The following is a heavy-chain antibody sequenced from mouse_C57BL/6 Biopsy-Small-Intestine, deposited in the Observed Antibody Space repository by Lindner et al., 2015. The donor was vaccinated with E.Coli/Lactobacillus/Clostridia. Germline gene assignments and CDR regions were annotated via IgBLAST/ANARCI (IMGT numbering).Heavy chain of an antibody. Sequence: VQLQESGGGLVKPGGSLKLSCAASGFTFSDYGMHWVRQAPEKGLEWVAYISSGSSTIYYADTVKGRFTISRDNAKNTLFLQMTSLRSGDTAMYYCARGNYGSSYFDYWGQGTTLTVSS. D-gene: IGHD1-1*01. J-gene: IGHJ2*01. CDR3: ARGNYGSSYFDY. CDR2: ISSGSSTI. CDR1: GFTFSDYG. V-gene: IGHV5-17*01.